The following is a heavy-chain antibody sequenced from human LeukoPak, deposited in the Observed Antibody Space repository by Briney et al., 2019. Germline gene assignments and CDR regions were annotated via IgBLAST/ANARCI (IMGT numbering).Heavy chain of an antibody. J-gene: IGHJ4*02. Sequence: PSETLSLTCTVSGYSISSGYYWGWIRQPPGKGLEWIGSIYHSGSTYYNPSLKSRVTISVDTSKNQFSLKLSSVTAADTAVYYCARGYLGATIDYWGQGTLVTVSS. V-gene: IGHV4-38-2*02. CDR1: GYSISSGYY. D-gene: IGHD1-26*01. CDR3: ARGYLGATIDY. CDR2: IYHSGST.